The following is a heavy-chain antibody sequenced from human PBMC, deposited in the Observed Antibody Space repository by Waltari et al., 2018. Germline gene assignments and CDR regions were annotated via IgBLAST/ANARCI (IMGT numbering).Heavy chain of an antibody. CDR3: AKDQAGSSSFYYYYGMDV. V-gene: IGHV3-9*01. D-gene: IGHD6-6*01. Sequence: EVQLVESGGGLVQPGRSLRLSCAASGFTFDDYAMHWVRQAPGKGLEWVSGISWNSGSIGDADSVKGRFTISRDNAKNSLYLQRNSLRAEDTALYYCAKDQAGSSSFYYYYGMDVWGQGTTVTVSS. CDR1: GFTFDDYA. CDR2: ISWNSGSI. J-gene: IGHJ6*02.